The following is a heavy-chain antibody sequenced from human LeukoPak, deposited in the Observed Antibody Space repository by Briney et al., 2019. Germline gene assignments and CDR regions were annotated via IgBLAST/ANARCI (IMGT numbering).Heavy chain of an antibody. CDR3: ARETSTAEYYFDY. Sequence: GGSLRLSCAVSGFSLKTNGMNWVRQAPGKGLERIAQISSSGGAIYYADSVKGRFTISRDNAENSLYLQMNSLGAEDTAVYYCARETSTAEYYFDYWGRGTLVTVSS. V-gene: IGHV3-48*04. CDR2: ISSSGGAI. CDR1: GFSLKTNG. D-gene: IGHD4-11*01. J-gene: IGHJ4*02.